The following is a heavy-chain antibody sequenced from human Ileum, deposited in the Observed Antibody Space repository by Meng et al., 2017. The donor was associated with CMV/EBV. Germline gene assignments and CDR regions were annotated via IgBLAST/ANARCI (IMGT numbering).Heavy chain of an antibody. J-gene: IGHJ4*02. D-gene: IGHD2-2*01. V-gene: IGHV3-48*04. CDR2: ISSSNGAI. CDR3: AGRRGTSHDFDY. CDR1: RFTFSRFG. Sequence: GSLRLSCAASRFTFSRFGMNWVRQAPGKGLEWVSYISSSNGAIDYADSVKGRFTISRDNAKNSLYLQMNSLRAEDTALYYCAGRRGTSHDFDYWGQGTLVTVSS.